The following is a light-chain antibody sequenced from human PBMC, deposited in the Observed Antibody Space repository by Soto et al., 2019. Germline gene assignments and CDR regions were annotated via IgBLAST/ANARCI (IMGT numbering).Light chain of an antibody. Sequence: EIVLTQSPGTLSLSPGDGATLSCRASQSVSSGYLAWYRQKPGQAPRLLIYGASRRAAGIPDGFSGSGSGTAFTLSISSLESEDVAVDWCQQYGNSPSFGHGTKVHSK. J-gene: IGKJ1*01. CDR3: QQYGNSPS. CDR1: QSVSSGY. CDR2: GAS. V-gene: IGKV3-20*01.